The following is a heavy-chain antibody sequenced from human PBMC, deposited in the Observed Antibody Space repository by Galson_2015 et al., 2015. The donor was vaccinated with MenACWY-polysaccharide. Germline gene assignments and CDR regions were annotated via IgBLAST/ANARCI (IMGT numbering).Heavy chain of an antibody. V-gene: IGHV4-59*01. J-gene: IGHJ5*02. D-gene: IGHD3-10*01. CDR2: IYYSATT. CDR3: AREPTFSDGSFGCFDP. Sequence: SETLSLTCAVSGGSISSNYWNWFRQAPGKGLEWIGWIYYSATTKYIPSLKSRVTISLDASKNQFSLRLTSVTAADTAVYYCAREPTFSDGSFGCFDPWGQGTLVTVSS. CDR1: GGSISSNY.